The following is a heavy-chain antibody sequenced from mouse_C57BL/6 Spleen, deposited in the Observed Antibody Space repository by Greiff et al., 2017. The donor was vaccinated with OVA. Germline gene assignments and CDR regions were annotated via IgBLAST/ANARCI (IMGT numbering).Heavy chain of an antibody. J-gene: IGHJ4*01. D-gene: IGHD1-2*01. CDR3: ARDGDYGGGMDY. Sequence: EVQVVESGGGLVKPGGSLKLSCAASGFTFSSYAMSWVRQTPEKRLEWVATISDGGSYTYYPDNVKGRFTISRDNAKNNLYLQMSHLKSEDTAMYYCARDGDYGGGMDYWGQGTSVTVSS. V-gene: IGHV5-4*01. CDR1: GFTFSSYA. CDR2: ISDGGSYT.